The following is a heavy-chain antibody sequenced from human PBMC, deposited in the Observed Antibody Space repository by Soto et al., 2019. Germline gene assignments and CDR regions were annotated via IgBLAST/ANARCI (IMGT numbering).Heavy chain of an antibody. J-gene: IGHJ6*02. Sequence: DSVQVSCKASGYTFTGYYMHWVRQAPGQGLEWMGWINPNSGGTNYAQKFQGWVTMTRDTSITPAYMKLTRLRSDDTAWYYCARPRLAAQVAKYYYYGMDGWGQGTTVTVSS. CDR3: ARPRLAAQVAKYYYYGMDG. V-gene: IGHV1-2*04. D-gene: IGHD6-25*01. CDR2: INPNSGGT. CDR1: GYTFTGYY.